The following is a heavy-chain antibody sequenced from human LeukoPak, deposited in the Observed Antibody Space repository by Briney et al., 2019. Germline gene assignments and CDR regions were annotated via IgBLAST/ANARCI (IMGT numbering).Heavy chain of an antibody. V-gene: IGHV3-23*01. Sequence: PGRSLRLSCAASGFTFSSYAMSWVRQAPGKGLEWVSAISGSGGSTYYADSVKGRFTISRDNSKNTLYLQMNSLRAEDTAVYYCAKLLGYGDCYFDYWGQGTLVTVSS. CDR2: ISGSGGST. CDR3: AKLLGYGDCYFDY. J-gene: IGHJ4*02. D-gene: IGHD4-17*01. CDR1: GFTFSSYA.